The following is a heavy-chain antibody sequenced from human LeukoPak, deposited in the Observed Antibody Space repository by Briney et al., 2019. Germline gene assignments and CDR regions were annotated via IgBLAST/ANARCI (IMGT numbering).Heavy chain of an antibody. V-gene: IGHV1-69*05. Sequence: SVKVSCKASGGTFSSYAISWVRQAPGQGLEWMGGIIPIFGTANYAQKFQGRVTITTDESTSTAYMELSSLRSEDTAVYYCARAEYCSSTSCYEIGLRWFEPWGQGTLVTVYS. J-gene: IGHJ5*02. CDR3: ARAEYCSSTSCYEIGLRWFEP. D-gene: IGHD2-2*01. CDR1: GGTFSSYA. CDR2: IIPIFGTA.